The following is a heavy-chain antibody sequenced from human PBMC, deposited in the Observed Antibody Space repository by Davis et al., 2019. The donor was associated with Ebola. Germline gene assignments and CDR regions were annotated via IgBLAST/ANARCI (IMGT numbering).Heavy chain of an antibody. CDR2: ISGSGGST. Sequence: PGGSLRLSCAASGFTFSSHAMSWVRQAPGMGLEWVSAISGSGGSTYYADSVKGRFTISRDNSKKTMYLQMNSLRAEDTAVYYCARSGLSFGVVKYHYGMDVWGKGTTVTVSS. V-gene: IGHV3-23*01. CDR1: GFTFSSHA. D-gene: IGHD3-3*01. CDR3: ARSGLSFGVVKYHYGMDV. J-gene: IGHJ6*04.